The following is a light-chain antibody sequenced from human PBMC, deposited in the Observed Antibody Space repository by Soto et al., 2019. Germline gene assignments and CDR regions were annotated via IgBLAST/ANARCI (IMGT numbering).Light chain of an antibody. Sequence: AIQLTQSPSSLSASVGDRVTITCRASQDIRGALAWYQQKPGKPPKLLIFDVSSLQSGVPSRFSGSGSGTDFTLTISSLPAEDFATYYCQQFNTYPITFGQGTRLEIK. V-gene: IGKV1-13*02. J-gene: IGKJ5*01. CDR2: DVS. CDR3: QQFNTYPIT. CDR1: QDIRGA.